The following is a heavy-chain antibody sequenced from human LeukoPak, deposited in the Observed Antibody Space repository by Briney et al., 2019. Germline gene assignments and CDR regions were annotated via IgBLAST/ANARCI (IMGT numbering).Heavy chain of an antibody. Sequence: PGGPLRLSCVASGFTFSENWMTWVRQAPGKGLGWVANINQDGRELYYVDSVKGRFTISRDNAKNSLHLQMSSLRAEDTAVYYCARGVYYLDYWGQGTLVTVSS. D-gene: IGHD3-3*01. J-gene: IGHJ4*02. CDR1: GFTFSENW. V-gene: IGHV3-7*04. CDR3: ARGVYYLDY. CDR2: INQDGREL.